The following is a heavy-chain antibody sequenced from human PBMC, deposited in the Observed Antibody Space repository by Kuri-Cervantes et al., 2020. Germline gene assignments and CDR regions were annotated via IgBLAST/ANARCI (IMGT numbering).Heavy chain of an antibody. V-gene: IGHV3-74*01. CDR2: INSDGSST. D-gene: IGHD6-19*01. CDR3: ARQWLVREGDAFDI. Sequence: GESLKISCAASGFTFSSYWMHWVRQAPGKGLVWVSRINSDGSSTSYADSVKGRFTISRDNAKNTLYLQMNSLRAEGTAVYYCARQWLVREGDAFDIWGQGTMVTVSS. CDR1: GFTFSSYW. J-gene: IGHJ3*02.